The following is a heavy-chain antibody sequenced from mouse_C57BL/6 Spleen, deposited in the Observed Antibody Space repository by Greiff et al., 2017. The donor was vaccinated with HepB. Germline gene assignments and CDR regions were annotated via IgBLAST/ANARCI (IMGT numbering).Heavy chain of an antibody. CDR1: GYAFSSSW. D-gene: IGHD2-3*01. CDR2: IYPGDGDT. Sequence: QVQLKESGPELVKPGASVKISCKASGYAFSSSWMNWVKQRPGKGLEWIGRIYPGDGDTNYNGKFKGKATVTADKSSSTAYMQLSSLTSEDSAVYFCARSLYDGYVWFAYWGQGTLVTVSA. CDR3: ARSLYDGYVWFAY. J-gene: IGHJ3*01. V-gene: IGHV1-82*01.